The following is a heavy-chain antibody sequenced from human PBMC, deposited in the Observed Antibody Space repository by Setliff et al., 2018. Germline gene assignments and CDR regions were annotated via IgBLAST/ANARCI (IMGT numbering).Heavy chain of an antibody. D-gene: IGHD2-15*01. CDR3: ARDLRYCSGGTCYSAFDF. J-gene: IGHJ4*02. V-gene: IGHV4-39*07. CDR1: GGSFTNYY. Sequence: PSETLSLTCTVYGGSFTNYYWGWIRQSPGKGLEWIGRILFSGDTYYNPSLNSRVTISADTSKNQFSLRLSSVTAADTAVYYCARDLRYCSGGTCYSAFDFWGQGTLVTVSS. CDR2: ILFSGDT.